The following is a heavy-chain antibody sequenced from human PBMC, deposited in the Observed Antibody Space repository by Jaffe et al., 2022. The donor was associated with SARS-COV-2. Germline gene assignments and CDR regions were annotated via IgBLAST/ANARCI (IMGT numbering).Heavy chain of an antibody. V-gene: IGHV3-7*01. CDR1: GFTFSSYW. D-gene: IGHD6-13*01. Sequence: EVQLVESGGGLVQPGGSLRLSCAASGFTFSSYWMSWVRQAPGKGLEWVANIKQDGSEKYYVDSVKGRFTISRDNAKNSLYLQMNSLRAEDTAVYYCARDLVSSSWLPPINYYYYYGMDVWGQGTTVTVSS. CDR3: ARDLVSSSWLPPINYYYYYGMDV. J-gene: IGHJ6*02. CDR2: IKQDGSEK.